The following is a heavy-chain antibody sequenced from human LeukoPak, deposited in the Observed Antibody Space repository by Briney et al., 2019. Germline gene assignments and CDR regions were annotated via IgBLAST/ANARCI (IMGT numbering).Heavy chain of an antibody. J-gene: IGHJ3*02. CDR1: GFTFSSYA. CDR2: ISDSGGST. Sequence: PGGSLRLSCEASGFTFSSYAMNWVRQAPGAGLEWVSAISDSGGSTYYPDSVKGRFTISRDNSKHTLYLHMNSLRSDHTAVYYCGRSKMGGDAFDIWGPGTMVTVSS. V-gene: IGHV3-23*01. CDR3: GRSKMGGDAFDI. D-gene: IGHD3-16*01.